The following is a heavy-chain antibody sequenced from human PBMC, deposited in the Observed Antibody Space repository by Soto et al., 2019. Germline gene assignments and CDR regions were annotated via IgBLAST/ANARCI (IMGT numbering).Heavy chain of an antibody. D-gene: IGHD1-26*01. V-gene: IGHV3-15*01. CDR3: VTDLKSGTERGKFDY. CDR2: IKPNPDGGTG. J-gene: IGHJ4*02. Sequence: EAQLVESGRVLVKPGGSLRLYCVASGFTFNNAWMSWVRQAPGKGLEWVGRIKPNPDGGTGDYAAPVKSRCTISRDDSKNTLYLQMNSLKIEVKSVYYGVTDLKSGTERGKFDYWGQGTLVTVSS. CDR1: GFTFNNAW.